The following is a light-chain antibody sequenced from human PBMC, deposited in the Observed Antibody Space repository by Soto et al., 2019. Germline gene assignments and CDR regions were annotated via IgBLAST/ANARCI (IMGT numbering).Light chain of an antibody. CDR3: QQSYKMPS. V-gene: IGKV1-39*01. CDR2: AIS. CDR1: RNVSIY. Sequence: EIPRTQSPSSLALSVGDRLTLTCRASRNVSIYLDWYEHKPGKGPTVLIHAISNLHIGVPSRFSGSGSGTEFTLTISSLEPEDFGTYYCQQSYKMPSFGQGTRLEIK. J-gene: IGKJ5*01.